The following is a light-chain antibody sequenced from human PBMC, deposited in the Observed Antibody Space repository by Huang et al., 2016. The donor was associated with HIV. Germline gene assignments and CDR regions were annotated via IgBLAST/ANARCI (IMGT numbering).Light chain of an antibody. CDR1: QSVGKY. V-gene: IGKV3-11*01. J-gene: IGKJ2*01. CDR2: DAS. Sequence: ELVFTQSPATLSLSPGQRVTLSCRASQSVGKYLAWYQQRPGQPPRLLIYDASNRATGIPTRFSGRGSGTEFTRSITSVETEECAVYYCHQRSNWLPYTFGRGNKLGIK. CDR3: HQRSNWLPYT.